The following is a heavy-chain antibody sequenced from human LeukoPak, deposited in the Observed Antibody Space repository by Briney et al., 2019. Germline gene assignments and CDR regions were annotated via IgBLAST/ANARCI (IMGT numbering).Heavy chain of an antibody. CDR3: AKEEVISGNHGVYFDY. V-gene: IGHV3-30*02. J-gene: IGHJ4*02. CDR2: IRYDGSSN. D-gene: IGHD3-22*01. CDR1: GFTFRSYG. Sequence: GGSLRLSCAASGFTFRSYGMQWVRQAPGKGLEWVAFIRYDGSSNYYADSVKGRFTISRDNSRSTLYLQMNSLRAEDTAVYYCAKEEVISGNHGVYFDYWGQGTLVTVSS.